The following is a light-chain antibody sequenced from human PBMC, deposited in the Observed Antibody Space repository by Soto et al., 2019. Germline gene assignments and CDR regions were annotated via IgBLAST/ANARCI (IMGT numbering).Light chain of an antibody. CDR2: GAS. CDR3: QQYGSSSGT. V-gene: IGKV3-20*01. J-gene: IGKJ1*01. Sequence: EIVMTQSPATLSVSPGERATLSCRASQSISSYLAWYQQKPVQAPRLLIYGASTRATGVPHRFSGSGSGTDFTLTISSLEPEDFAVYYCQQYGSSSGTFGQGTKVDIK. CDR1: QSISSY.